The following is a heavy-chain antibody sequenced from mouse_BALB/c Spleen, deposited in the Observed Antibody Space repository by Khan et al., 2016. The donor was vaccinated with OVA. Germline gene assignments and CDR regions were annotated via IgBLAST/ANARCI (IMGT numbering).Heavy chain of an antibody. D-gene: IGHD1-1*01. V-gene: IGHV14-3*02. CDR3: ARSNSLWPMDY. CDR1: GFNINDTC. CDR2: IDPANGDT. J-gene: IGHJ4*01. Sequence: VQLQQSGVELVKPGASVKLSCTASGFNINDTCLHWVKQRPEQGLEWIGRIDPANGDTKYDPKFQAKATITADTPSNIAYLQLSSLTSEDTAVYYCARSNSLWPMDYWGQGTSVTVSS.